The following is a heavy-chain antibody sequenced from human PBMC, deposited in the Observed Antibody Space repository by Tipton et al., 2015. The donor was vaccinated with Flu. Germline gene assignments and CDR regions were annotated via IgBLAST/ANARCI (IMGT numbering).Heavy chain of an antibody. D-gene: IGHD6-13*01. CDR3: ARDPNSSSWSPP. CDR2: IYTSGST. CDR1: GGSISSYY. V-gene: IGHV4-4*07. Sequence: TLSLTCTVSGGSISSYYWSWIRQPAGKGLEWIGRIYTSGSTNYNPSLKSRVTISVDTSKNQFSLKLSSVTAADTAVYYCARDPNSSSWSPPWGQGTLVTVSS. J-gene: IGHJ5*02.